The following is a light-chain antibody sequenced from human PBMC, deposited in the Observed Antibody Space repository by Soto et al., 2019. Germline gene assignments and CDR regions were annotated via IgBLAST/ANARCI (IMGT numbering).Light chain of an antibody. J-gene: IGLJ2*01. CDR1: SSDVGGYNY. CDR3: SSFAGGGNPVL. Sequence: QSALTQPPSASGSLGQSVTISCTGTSSDVGGYNYVSWHQQHPGKAPKVMIYEVTKRPPGVPDRFSGSKSGNTASLTVSGLHADDEADYYCSSFAGGGNPVLLGGGTKLTVL. V-gene: IGLV2-8*01. CDR2: EVT.